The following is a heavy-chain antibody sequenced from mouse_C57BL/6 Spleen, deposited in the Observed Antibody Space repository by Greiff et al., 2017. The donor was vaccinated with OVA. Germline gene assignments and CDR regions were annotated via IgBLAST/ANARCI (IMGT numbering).Heavy chain of an antibody. V-gene: IGHV1-18*01. CDR3: ARYPYSNYVGYFDV. Sequence: VHVKQSGPELVKPGASVKIPCKASGYTFTDYNMDWVKQSHGKSLEWIGDINPNNGGTIYNQKFKGKATLTVDKSSSTAYMELRSLTSEDTAVYYCARYPYSNYVGYFDVWGTGTTVTVSS. J-gene: IGHJ1*03. D-gene: IGHD2-5*01. CDR1: GYTFTDYN. CDR2: INPNNGGT.